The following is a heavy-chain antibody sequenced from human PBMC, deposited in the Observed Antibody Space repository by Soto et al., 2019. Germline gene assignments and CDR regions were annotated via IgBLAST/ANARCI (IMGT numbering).Heavy chain of an antibody. J-gene: IGHJ4*02. D-gene: IGHD3-3*01. CDR3: ARGGVVILFDY. V-gene: IGHV4-38-2*01. CDR1: GYSISSGYY. Sequence: PLETLSLTCAVSGYSISSGYYWGWIRQPPGKGLEWIGSTYHSGSTYYNPSLKSRVTISVDTSKNQFSLKLSSVTAADTAVYYCARGGVVILFDYWGQGTLVTVSS. CDR2: TYHSGST.